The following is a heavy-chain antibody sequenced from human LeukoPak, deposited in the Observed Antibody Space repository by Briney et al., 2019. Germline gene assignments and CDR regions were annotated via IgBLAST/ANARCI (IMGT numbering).Heavy chain of an antibody. CDR3: ARGAFVVVTAIDY. D-gene: IGHD2-21*02. CDR2: INPNSGGT. V-gene: IGHV1-2*02. CDR1: GYTFTGYY. Sequence: ASVKVSCKASGYTFTGYYMHWVRQAPGQGLEVMGWINPNSGGTNYAQKFQGRVTMTRDTSISTAYMELSRLRSDDTAVYYCARGAFVVVTAIDYWGQGTLVTVSS. J-gene: IGHJ4*02.